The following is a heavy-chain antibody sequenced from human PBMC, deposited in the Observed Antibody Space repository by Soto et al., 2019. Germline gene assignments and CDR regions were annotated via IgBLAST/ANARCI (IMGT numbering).Heavy chain of an antibody. Sequence: ASVKVSCKASGYTFTSYGISWVRQAPGQGLEWMGWISAYNGNTNYAQKLQGRVTMTTDTSTSTAYMELRSLRSDDAAVYYCASLSGYYGSGSNNWFDPCGQGTLVTGSS. CDR1: GYTFTSYG. CDR3: ASLSGYYGSGSNNWFDP. CDR2: ISAYNGNT. D-gene: IGHD3-10*01. V-gene: IGHV1-18*01. J-gene: IGHJ5*02.